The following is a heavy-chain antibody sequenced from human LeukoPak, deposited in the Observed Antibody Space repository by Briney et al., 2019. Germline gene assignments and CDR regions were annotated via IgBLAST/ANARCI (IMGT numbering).Heavy chain of an antibody. CDR3: ARFNWGTRVDFDY. J-gene: IGHJ4*02. CDR1: GGSFSGYY. Sequence: SETLSLTCAVYGGSFSGYYWSWIRQPPGKGLEWIGEINHSGSTNYNPSLKSRVTISVDTSKNQFSLKLSSVTAADTAVYYCARFNWGTRVDFDYWGQGTLVTVSS. V-gene: IGHV4-34*01. D-gene: IGHD7-27*01. CDR2: INHSGST.